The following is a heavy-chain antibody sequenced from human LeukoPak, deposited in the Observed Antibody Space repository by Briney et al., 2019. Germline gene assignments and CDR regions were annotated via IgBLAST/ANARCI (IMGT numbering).Heavy chain of an antibody. CDR3: ARGEMATIEDAFDI. CDR2: VSSSGST. J-gene: IGHJ3*02. CDR1: GDSISYFY. Sequence: SETLSLTCSVSGDSISYFYWSWIRQAAGKGLEWIGRVSSSGSTDYNASLKSRVTMSVDTSKNQLSLKVISVTAADTAVYYCARGEMATIEDAFDIWGQGTMVTVSS. V-gene: IGHV4-4*07. D-gene: IGHD5-24*01.